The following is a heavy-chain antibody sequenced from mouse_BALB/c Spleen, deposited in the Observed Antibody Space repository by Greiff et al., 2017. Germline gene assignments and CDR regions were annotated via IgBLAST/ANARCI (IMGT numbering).Heavy chain of an antibody. CDR3: AREDYAFDV. CDR2: ISSGSSTI. D-gene: IGHD1-1*02. CDR1: GFTFSSFG. V-gene: IGHV5-17*02. J-gene: IGHJ1*01. Sequence: EVQGVESGGGLVQPGGSRKLSCAASGFTFSSFGMHWVRQAPEKGLEWVAYISSGSSTIYYADTVKGRFTISRDNPKNTLFLQMTSLRSEDTAMYYCAREDYAFDVWGAGTTVTVSS.